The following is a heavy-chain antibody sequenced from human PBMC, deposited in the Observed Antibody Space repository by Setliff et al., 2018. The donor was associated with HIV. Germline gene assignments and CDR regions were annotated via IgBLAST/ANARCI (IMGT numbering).Heavy chain of an antibody. J-gene: IGHJ4*02. CDR3: ARVYCSGGACYSLNS. CDR1: GYTFSTYS. Sequence: GASVKVSCKASGYTFSTYSIHWVRQAPGQRLEWMGWINPGSGNTQYSQKLQGRITITRDSSASTVYLELGSLRFEDTAVYYCARVYCSGGACYSLNSWGQGALVTVSS. CDR2: INPGSGNT. V-gene: IGHV1-3*01. D-gene: IGHD2-15*01.